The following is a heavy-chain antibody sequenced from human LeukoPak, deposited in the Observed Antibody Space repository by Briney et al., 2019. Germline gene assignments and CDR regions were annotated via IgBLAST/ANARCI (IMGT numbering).Heavy chain of an antibody. Sequence: KAGGSLRLSCAASGFTFSDYCMSWIRQAPGKGLEWVSYISSSSNYTNYADSVKGRFTISRDNAKNSLYLQMNSLRAEDTAVYYCARDLNGSENDYWGQGTLVTVSS. V-gene: IGHV3-11*06. D-gene: IGHD3-10*01. CDR1: GFTFSDYC. CDR3: ARDLNGSENDY. J-gene: IGHJ4*02. CDR2: ISSSSNYT.